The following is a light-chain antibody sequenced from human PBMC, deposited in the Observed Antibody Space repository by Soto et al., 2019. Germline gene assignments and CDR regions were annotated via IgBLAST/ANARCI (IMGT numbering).Light chain of an antibody. V-gene: IGKV3-11*01. J-gene: IGKJ4*01. Sequence: VLTQSPATLSVSPGERVTLSCRASQSVATNLAWYQQRPGQAPRLLIYDASNRATGIPARFSGSGSGTDFTLTISSLEPEDFAVYYCQQRSNWPPTFGGGTKVDIK. CDR1: QSVATN. CDR2: DAS. CDR3: QQRSNWPPT.